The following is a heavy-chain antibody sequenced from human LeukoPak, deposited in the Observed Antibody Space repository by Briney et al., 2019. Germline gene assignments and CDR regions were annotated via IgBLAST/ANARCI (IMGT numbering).Heavy chain of an antibody. J-gene: IGHJ3*02. CDR3: ARGSPIAAPGAFDI. CDR1: GGPISSGGYY. CDR2: IYYSGST. D-gene: IGHD6-13*01. V-gene: IGHV4-61*08. Sequence: SETLSLTCTVSGGPISSGGYYWSWIRQRPGKGLEWIGYIYYSGSTNYNPSLKSRVTISVDTSKNQFSLKLSSVTAADTAVYYCARGSPIAAPGAFDIWGQGTMVTVSS.